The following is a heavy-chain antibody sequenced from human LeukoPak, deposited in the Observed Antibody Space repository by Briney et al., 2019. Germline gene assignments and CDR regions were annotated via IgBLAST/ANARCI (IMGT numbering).Heavy chain of an antibody. Sequence: GGSLRLSCAASGFAVSSNYMTCVRQAPGKGLEWVSLIYDAGGTHYADSVKGRFTISRDNSKNTLYLQMNSLRAEDTAVYYCAKRGILEDRFFDYWGQGTLVTVSS. CDR3: AKRGILEDRFFDY. D-gene: IGHD3-3*01. CDR1: GFAVSSNY. J-gene: IGHJ4*02. CDR2: IYDAGGT. V-gene: IGHV3-53*01.